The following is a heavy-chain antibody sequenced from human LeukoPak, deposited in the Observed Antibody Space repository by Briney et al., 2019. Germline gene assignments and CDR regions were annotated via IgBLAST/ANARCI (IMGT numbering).Heavy chain of an antibody. CDR3: ARLYYDFWSGFSYRFDY. Sequence: SETLSLTCTVSGGSISSGDYYWSWIRQPPGKGLEWIGYIYYSGSTYYNPSLRSRVTISVDTSKNQFSLKLSSVTAADTAVYYCARLYYDFWSGFSYRFDYWGQGTLVTVSS. CDR1: GGSISSGDYY. CDR2: IYYSGST. V-gene: IGHV4-30-4*01. J-gene: IGHJ4*02. D-gene: IGHD3-3*01.